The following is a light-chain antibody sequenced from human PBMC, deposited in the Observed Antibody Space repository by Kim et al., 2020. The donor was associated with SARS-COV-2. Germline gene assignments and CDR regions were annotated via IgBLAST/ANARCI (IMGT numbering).Light chain of an antibody. CDR3: VSYTSSITWV. V-gene: IGLV2-14*03. J-gene: IGLJ3*02. Sequence: GQWIPISCPGTSTDVGGFSYVSWFQQHPGKAPKLMIYGVSKRPSGVSNRLSGSKSGNTASLTISGLRAEDEADYYCVSYTSSITWVFGGGTQLTVL. CDR2: GVS. CDR1: STDVGGFSY.